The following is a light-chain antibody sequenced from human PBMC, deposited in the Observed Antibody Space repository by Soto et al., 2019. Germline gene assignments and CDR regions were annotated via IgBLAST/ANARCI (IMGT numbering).Light chain of an antibody. Sequence: QSALTQPPSASGSPGQSVAISCTGTSSDVGGYNYVSWYQQHPGKAPKLMIYEVSKRPSGVPDRFSGSKSGNTASLTVSGLQAEDEAEYYCSSYAGTHIVFGTGTKVTVL. CDR1: SSDVGGYNY. CDR3: SSYAGTHIV. J-gene: IGLJ1*01. CDR2: EVS. V-gene: IGLV2-8*01.